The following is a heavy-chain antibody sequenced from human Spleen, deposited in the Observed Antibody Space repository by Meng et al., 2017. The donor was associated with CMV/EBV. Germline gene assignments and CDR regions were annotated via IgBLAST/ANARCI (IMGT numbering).Heavy chain of an antibody. CDR1: RYTFTGYY. V-gene: IGHV1-2*02. Sequence: ASVKVSCKASRYTFTGYYMNWVRQAPGQGLEWMGWVNANSGAKDYAQKFQGRVTMTRDTSISTAYMELSRLRSDDTAVYYCARGYCSGASCYIDDWGQGTLVTVSS. CDR2: VNANSGAK. J-gene: IGHJ4*02. D-gene: IGHD2-2*02. CDR3: ARGYCSGASCYIDD.